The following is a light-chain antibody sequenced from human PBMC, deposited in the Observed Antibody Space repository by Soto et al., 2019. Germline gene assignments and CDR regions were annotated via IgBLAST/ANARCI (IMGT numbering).Light chain of an antibody. V-gene: IGKV1-5*03. CDR1: QSISSW. CDR3: QQYSTYPFT. J-gene: IGKJ3*01. Sequence: DIQMTQSPSTQSASVGDRVTIACRASQSISSWLAWYQQKPGNAPTLLIYKASTSESGVPSRFSGSGSGTEFTLAISGLEPDDLAAYYCQQYSTYPFTFGPGTKVEIK. CDR2: KAS.